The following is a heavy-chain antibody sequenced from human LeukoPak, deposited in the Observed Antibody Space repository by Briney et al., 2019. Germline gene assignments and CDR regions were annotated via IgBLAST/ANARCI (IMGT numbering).Heavy chain of an antibody. V-gene: IGHV3-23*01. CDR2: ISGSGGSS. CDR1: GFTFSSYA. D-gene: IGHD5-12*01. Sequence: GGSLRLSCAASGFTFSSYAMSWVRQAPGKGLEWVSAISGSGGSSYYADSVKGRFTISRDNSKNTLYLQMNSLRAEDTAVYYCAKNGAYSGYDYTDYWGQGTLVTVSS. J-gene: IGHJ4*02. CDR3: AKNGAYSGYDYTDY.